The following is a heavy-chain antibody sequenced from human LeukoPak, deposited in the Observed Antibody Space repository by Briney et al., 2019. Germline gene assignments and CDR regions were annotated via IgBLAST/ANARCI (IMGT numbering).Heavy chain of an antibody. CDR3: ARDLRRIAAYYFDY. J-gene: IGHJ4*02. Sequence: GGSLXXXXAASGFTXXXXXXXWVRXAPGXXXXXXXXISSDGXXXHHADSXXXRFXISRDNSKNTLYLQTNSXRAEXXAVYYCARDLRRIAAYYFDYWGQGTLVTVSS. D-gene: IGHD6-25*01. CDR1: GFTXXXXX. CDR2: ISSDGXXX. V-gene: IGHV3-30*03.